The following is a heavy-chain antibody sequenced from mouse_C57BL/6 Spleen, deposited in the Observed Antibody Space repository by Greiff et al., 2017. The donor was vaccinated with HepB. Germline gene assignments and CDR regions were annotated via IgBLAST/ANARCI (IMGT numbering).Heavy chain of an antibody. CDR3: ARSSYYGNYDYFDY. Sequence: QVQLQQSGPELVKPGASVKISCKASGYAFSSSWMNWVKQRPGKGLEWIGRIYPGDGDTNYNGKFKGKATLTADKSSSTAYMQLSSLTSEDSAVYFCARSSYYGNYDYFDYWGQGTTLTVSS. CDR2: IYPGDGDT. J-gene: IGHJ2*01. V-gene: IGHV1-82*01. CDR1: GYAFSSSW. D-gene: IGHD2-10*01.